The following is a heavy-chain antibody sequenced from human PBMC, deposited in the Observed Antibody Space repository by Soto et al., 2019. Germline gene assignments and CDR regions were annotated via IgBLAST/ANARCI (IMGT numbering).Heavy chain of an antibody. D-gene: IGHD3-22*01. CDR2: IIPIFGTA. Sequence: GASVKVSCKASGGTFSSYAISWVRQAPGQGLEWMGGIIPIFGTANYAQKFQGRVTITADESTSTAYMELSSLRSEDTAVYYCARTGGYYDSSGPSSWGQGTRVTVSS. J-gene: IGHJ4*02. V-gene: IGHV1-69*13. CDR3: ARTGGYYDSSGPSS. CDR1: GGTFSSYA.